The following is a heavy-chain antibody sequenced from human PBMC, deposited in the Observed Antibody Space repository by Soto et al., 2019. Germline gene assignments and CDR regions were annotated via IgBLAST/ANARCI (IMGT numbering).Heavy chain of an antibody. CDR3: ASHRKGSSSWFRPIDY. CDR1: GGSISSGDYY. Sequence: QVQLQESGPGLVKPSQTLSLTCTVSGGSISSGDYYWSWIRQPPGKGLEWIGYIYYSGSTYYNPSLKSRVTISVDTSKNQFSLKLSSVTAADTAVYYCASHRKGSSSWFRPIDYWGQGTLVTVSS. CDR2: IYYSGST. D-gene: IGHD6-13*01. J-gene: IGHJ4*02. V-gene: IGHV4-30-4*01.